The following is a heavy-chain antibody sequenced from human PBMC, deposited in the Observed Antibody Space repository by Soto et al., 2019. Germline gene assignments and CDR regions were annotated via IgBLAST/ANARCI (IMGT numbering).Heavy chain of an antibody. CDR3: ARGIVVVVKLLRESWFDP. V-gene: IGHV4-34*01. D-gene: IGHD2-15*01. CDR2: INHSGST. J-gene: IGHJ5*02. Sequence: PSETLSLTCAVYGGSFSGYYWSWIRQPPGKGLEWIGEINHSGSTNYNPSLKSRVTISVDTSKNQFSLKLSSVTAADTAVYYCARGIVVVVKLLRESWFDPWGQGTLVTVSS. CDR1: GGSFSGYY.